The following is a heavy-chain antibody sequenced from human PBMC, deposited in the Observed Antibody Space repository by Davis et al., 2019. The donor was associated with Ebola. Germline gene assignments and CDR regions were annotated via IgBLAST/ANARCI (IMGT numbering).Heavy chain of an antibody. CDR3: AGGESGWDASDI. CDR1: TSSFNTYT. D-gene: IGHD6-19*01. V-gene: IGHV3-21*01. J-gene: IGHJ3*02. Sequence: GESLKISCAASTSSFNTYTMHWVRQAPGKGLEWVSSISISSAFIYYADSVKGRFTVSRNNAKNSLSLQMNSLRAEDTAVYYCAGGESGWDASDIWGRGTMVTVSS. CDR2: ISISSAFI.